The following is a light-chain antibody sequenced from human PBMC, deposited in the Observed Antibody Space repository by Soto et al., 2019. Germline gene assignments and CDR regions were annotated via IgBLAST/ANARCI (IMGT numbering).Light chain of an antibody. J-gene: IGKJ4*01. Sequence: EIVMTQSPATLSVSPGERATLSCRASQSVSRYLAWYQQKPGQAPRLLIYDASNRATGIPARFRGSGPGTDFTLTISSLEPEDFAVYYCQQRSNWPLTFGGGTKVDIK. V-gene: IGKV3-11*01. CDR1: QSVSRY. CDR3: QQRSNWPLT. CDR2: DAS.